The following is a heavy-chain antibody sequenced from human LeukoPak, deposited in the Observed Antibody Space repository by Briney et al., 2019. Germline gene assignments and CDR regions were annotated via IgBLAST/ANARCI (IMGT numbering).Heavy chain of an antibody. CDR1: GFTFSSYW. CDR2: IKQDGSEK. D-gene: IGHD1-14*01. V-gene: IGHV3-7*01. Sequence: GGSLRLPCAASGFTFSSYWMSWVRQAPGKGLEWVANIKQDGSEKYYVDSVKGRFTIFRDNAKNSLYLQMNSLRAEDTAVYYCARDHRRSDAFDIWGQGTMVTVSS. J-gene: IGHJ3*02. CDR3: ARDHRRSDAFDI.